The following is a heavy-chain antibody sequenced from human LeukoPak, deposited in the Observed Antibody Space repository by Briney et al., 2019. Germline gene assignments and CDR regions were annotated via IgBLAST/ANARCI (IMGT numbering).Heavy chain of an antibody. CDR2: IYYSGST. D-gene: IGHD6-6*01. CDR1: GGSISGYY. Sequence: MPSETLSLTCTVSGGSISGYYWSWIRQPPGRGLEWIGYIYYSGSTNYNPSLKSRVTISVDTSKNQFSLKLSSVTAADTAVYYCARGGSRQSSSSDFDYWGQGILVTVSS. CDR3: ARGGSRQSSSSDFDY. J-gene: IGHJ4*02. V-gene: IGHV4-59*01.